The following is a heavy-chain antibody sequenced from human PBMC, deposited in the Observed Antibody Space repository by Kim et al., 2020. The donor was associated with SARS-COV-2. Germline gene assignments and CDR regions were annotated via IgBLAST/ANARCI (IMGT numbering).Heavy chain of an antibody. CDR3: ARGGNGDYYGSGSYYPNYFDY. Sequence: SETLSLTCTVSGGSISSGGYYWSWIRQHPGKGLEWIGYIYYSGSTYYNPSLKSRVTISVDTSKNQFSLKLSSVTAADTAVYYCARGGNGDYYGSGSYYPNYFDYWGQGTLVTVSS. J-gene: IGHJ4*02. CDR2: IYYSGST. D-gene: IGHD3-10*01. V-gene: IGHV4-31*03. CDR1: GGSISSGGYY.